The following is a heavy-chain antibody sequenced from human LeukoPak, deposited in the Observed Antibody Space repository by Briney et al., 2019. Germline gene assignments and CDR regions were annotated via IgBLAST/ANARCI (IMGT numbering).Heavy chain of an antibody. CDR3: ARDQEGESGYDSWFDP. CDR2: INPNSGGT. Sequence: GASVKVSCKASGYTFTGYYMHWVRQAPGQGLEWMGWINPNSGGTNYAQKFQGRVTMTRDTSISTAYMELSRLRSDDTAVYYCARDQEGESGYDSWFDPWGQGTLVTVSS. V-gene: IGHV1-2*02. CDR1: GYTFTGYY. D-gene: IGHD5-12*01. J-gene: IGHJ5*02.